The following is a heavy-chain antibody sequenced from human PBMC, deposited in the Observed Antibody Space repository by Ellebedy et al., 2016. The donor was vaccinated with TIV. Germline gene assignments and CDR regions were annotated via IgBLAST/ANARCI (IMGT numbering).Heavy chain of an antibody. CDR1: GYTFTSYG. Sequence: ASVKVSXKASGYTFTSYGISWVRQAPGQGLEWMGWISPYNGNTNYAQKLQGRVTMTTDTSTSTAYMELTRLTSDDTAVYYCAREATAAGPIKHFDYWGQGTLVTVSS. D-gene: IGHD6-25*01. CDR2: ISPYNGNT. J-gene: IGHJ4*02. V-gene: IGHV1-18*04. CDR3: AREATAAGPIKHFDY.